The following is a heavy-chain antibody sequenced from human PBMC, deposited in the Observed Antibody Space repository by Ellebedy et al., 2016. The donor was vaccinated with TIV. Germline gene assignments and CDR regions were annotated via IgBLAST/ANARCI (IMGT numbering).Heavy chain of an antibody. CDR3: ARKVPAPTTVHPNWYLDL. J-gene: IGHJ2*01. CDR2: IDKSGDSA. Sequence: GESLKISCAASGFAFSSYAMNWVRQAPGKGLEWISGIDKSGDSAYYADSVKGRFTISRDNSKKPLYLQMNSLRAEDTAVYYCARKVPAPTTVHPNWYLDLWGRGTLVTVSS. D-gene: IGHD4-17*01. CDR1: GFAFSSYA. V-gene: IGHV3-23*05.